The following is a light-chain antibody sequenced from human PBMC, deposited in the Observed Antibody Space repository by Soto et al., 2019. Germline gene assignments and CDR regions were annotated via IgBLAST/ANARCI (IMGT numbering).Light chain of an antibody. CDR1: QSGSSN. CDR2: DTS. Sequence: EIVMTQAPATLYVSPGERATLSCRASQSGSSNLAWYQQQPGQAPGVLIYDTSTRATGVPTRFSGSRAGAEFTPTINSLQSEDFAVYYCQPYNNGPLTFGGGTKVDI. V-gene: IGKV3-15*01. CDR3: QPYNNGPLT. J-gene: IGKJ4*01.